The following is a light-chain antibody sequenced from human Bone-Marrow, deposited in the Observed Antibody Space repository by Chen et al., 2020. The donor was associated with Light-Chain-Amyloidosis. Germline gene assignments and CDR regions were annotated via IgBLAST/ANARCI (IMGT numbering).Light chain of an antibody. CDR2: GSS. CDR3: QQYRSSPLT. CDR1: QTISSNY. J-gene: IGKJ4*01. V-gene: IGKV3-20*01. Sequence: EIVLTQSPGTLSLSPGEGANLSCRASQTISSNYLTWYQQQFGQAPRLLIYGSSSMATGIPDMFTVIGSVPHCTLTINRLEPEDFEMYSCQQYRSSPLTFGGGTKVEIK.